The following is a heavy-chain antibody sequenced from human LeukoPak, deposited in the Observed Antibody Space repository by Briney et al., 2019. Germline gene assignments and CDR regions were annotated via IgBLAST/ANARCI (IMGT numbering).Heavy chain of an antibody. Sequence: SETLSLTCTVSGGSISSYYWSWIRQPAGKGLEWIGRIYTSGSTNYNPSLKSRVTMSVDTSKNQFSLKLSSVTAADTAVYYCVGEKSFFGEAFWSQGTMVTVSS. CDR1: GGSISSYY. CDR3: VGEKSFFGEAF. CDR2: IYTSGST. J-gene: IGHJ3*01. V-gene: IGHV4-4*07. D-gene: IGHD3-10*01.